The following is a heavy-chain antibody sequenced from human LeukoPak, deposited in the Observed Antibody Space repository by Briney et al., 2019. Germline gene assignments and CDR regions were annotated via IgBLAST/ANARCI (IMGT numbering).Heavy chain of an antibody. D-gene: IGHD5-12*01. CDR2: IYHSGST. Sequence: SETLSLTCAVSGYSISSGYYWGWIRQPPGKGLEWIGSIYHSGSTYYNPSLKSRVTISVDTSKNQFSLKLSSVAAAETAVYYCASQSLGYSGYDPYFDYWGQGTLVTVSP. CDR1: GYSISSGYY. V-gene: IGHV4-38-2*01. CDR3: ASQSLGYSGYDPYFDY. J-gene: IGHJ4*02.